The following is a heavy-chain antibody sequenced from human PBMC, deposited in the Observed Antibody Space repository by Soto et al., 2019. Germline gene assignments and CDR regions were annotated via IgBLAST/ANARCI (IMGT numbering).Heavy chain of an antibody. CDR2: ISSSGGST. D-gene: IGHD6-19*01. CDR3: AKGGEYSSGWDNFDY. J-gene: IGHJ4*02. V-gene: IGHV3-23*01. Sequence: GGSLRLSWAASGFTFRNYDMSLVRQAPGKGLEWVSAISSSGGSTYYADSVKGRFTISRDNSKNTLYLQMNSLRAEDTAVYYCAKGGEYSSGWDNFDYWGQGTLVTVSS. CDR1: GFTFRNYD.